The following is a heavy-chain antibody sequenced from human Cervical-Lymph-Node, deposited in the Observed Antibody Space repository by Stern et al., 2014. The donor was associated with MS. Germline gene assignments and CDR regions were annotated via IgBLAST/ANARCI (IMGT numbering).Heavy chain of an antibody. V-gene: IGHV3-53*01. CDR2: ITNVGST. CDR1: GFTVSRDY. J-gene: IGHJ4*02. CDR3: ARDTSSPERSDW. Sequence: EVHLVESGGGVIQPGGSLRLSCTASGFTVSRDYMTWVRQAPGKVLEWVYLITNVGSTFYTDSVKGRFTISRDDSKNTVYLHMTSLRAEDTAMYYCARDTSSPERSDWWGQGTLVTVSS. D-gene: IGHD1-1*01.